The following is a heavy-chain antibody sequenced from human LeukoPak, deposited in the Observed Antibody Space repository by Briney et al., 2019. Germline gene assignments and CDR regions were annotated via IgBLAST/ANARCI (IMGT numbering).Heavy chain of an antibody. D-gene: IGHD6-19*01. CDR3: AKDNRRHYTSGPNPDSLH. CDR1: GFTFSDYY. CDR2: ISSSSSHT. J-gene: IGHJ4*02. V-gene: IGHV3-11*05. Sequence: GGSLRLSCAASGFTFSDYYMSWIRQAPGKGLEWVSYISSSSSHTNCADSVKGRFTISRDNAKNSLYLQMDSLRVEDTAFYYCAKDNRRHYTSGPNPDSLHWGQGALVTVSS.